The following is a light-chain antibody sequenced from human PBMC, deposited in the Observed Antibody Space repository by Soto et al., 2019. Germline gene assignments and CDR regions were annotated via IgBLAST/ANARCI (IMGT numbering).Light chain of an antibody. CDR2: EGS. Sequence: QSALTQPPSVSGSPGQTITISCTGTSSDVGRYNLVSWYQQHPGKAPKLMIYEGSKRPSGVSNRFSGSKSGTTASLAISGLQAEDEADYYCRSYAGSSTYVVFGGGTKLTVL. CDR3: RSYAGSSTYVV. V-gene: IGLV2-23*01. CDR1: SSDVGRYNL. J-gene: IGLJ2*01.